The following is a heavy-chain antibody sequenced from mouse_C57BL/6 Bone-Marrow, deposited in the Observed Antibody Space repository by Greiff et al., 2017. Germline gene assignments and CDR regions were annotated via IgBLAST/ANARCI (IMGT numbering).Heavy chain of an antibody. J-gene: IGHJ4*01. CDR1: GFTFSDYG. D-gene: IGHD1-1*01. Sequence: EVQLVESGGGLVQPGGSLKLSCAASGFTFSDYGMAWVRQAPRKGPEWVAFISNLAYSIYYAATVTGRFTISRENAKNTLYLEMSSLRSEDTAMYYCARQGSYYYGSSPYAMDYWGQGTSVTVSS. CDR3: ARQGSYYYGSSPYAMDY. V-gene: IGHV5-15*01. CDR2: ISNLAYSI.